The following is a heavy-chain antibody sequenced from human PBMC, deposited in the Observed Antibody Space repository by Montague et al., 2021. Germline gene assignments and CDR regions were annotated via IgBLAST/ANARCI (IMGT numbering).Heavy chain of an antibody. CDR3: ARGENDRIAPAGTSQFWYYYYYYMDV. J-gene: IGHJ6*03. CDR2: IHYNGST. CDR1: GGSISSYY. Sequence: SETLSLTCTVSGGSISSYYWSWIRQPPGKGLEWIGCIHYNGSTNYNPPLKSRISMSLDTSKNQISLKLNSVTAADTAVYYCARGENDRIAPAGTSQFWYYYYYYMDVWGEGTTVTVSS. D-gene: IGHD6-13*01. V-gene: IGHV4-59*01.